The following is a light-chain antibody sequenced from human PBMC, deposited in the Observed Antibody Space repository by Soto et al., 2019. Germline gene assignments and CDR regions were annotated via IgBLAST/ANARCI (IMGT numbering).Light chain of an antibody. V-gene: IGKV3-20*01. CDR2: GAS. CDR1: QNFGNTF. Sequence: IVLTQSPGTLSLSPGERAILSCRASQNFGNTFLAWYRQKPGQAPRLLIYGASNRATGTPERISVSGSGTDFTLTISRLEPEDFAVYFCQQYAMSPYTFGQGTKLEIK. CDR3: QQYAMSPYT. J-gene: IGKJ2*01.